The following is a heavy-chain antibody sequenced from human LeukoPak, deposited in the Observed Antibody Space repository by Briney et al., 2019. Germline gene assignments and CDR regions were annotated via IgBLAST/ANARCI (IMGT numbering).Heavy chain of an antibody. V-gene: IGHV3-33*01. CDR2: IWYGGSNK. CDR3: ARDKISSFDI. Sequence: PGGSLRLSCAASGFTFSSYGTHWVRQAPGKGLGWVAVIWYGGSNKYYADPVKGRFAISRDNSKTTLYLQRSSLRAEDRAVYYCARDKISSFDIGGQGTMVTVSS. CDR1: GFTFSSYG. J-gene: IGHJ3*02. D-gene: IGHD2-15*01.